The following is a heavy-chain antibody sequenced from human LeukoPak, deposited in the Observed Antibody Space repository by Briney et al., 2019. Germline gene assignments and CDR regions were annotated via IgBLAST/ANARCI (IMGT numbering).Heavy chain of an antibody. V-gene: IGHV3-21*01. D-gene: IGHD5-24*01. J-gene: IGHJ5*02. CDR3: ARDLEMATIANWFDP. Sequence: GGSLRLSCAASGFTFSGHEMNWVRQAPGKGLEWVSSISSSSSYIYYADSLKGRFTISRDNAKNSLYLQMNSLRDGDTAVYYCARDLEMATIANWFDPWGQGTLATVSS. CDR1: GFTFSGHE. CDR2: ISSSSSYI.